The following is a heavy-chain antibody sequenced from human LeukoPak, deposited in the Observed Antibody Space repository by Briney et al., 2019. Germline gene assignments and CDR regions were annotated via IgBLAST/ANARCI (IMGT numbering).Heavy chain of an antibody. CDR3: ARGPMVRGVIMAMIVDY. J-gene: IGHJ4*02. CDR1: GFTFSSYA. V-gene: IGHV3-30-3*01. Sequence: GGSLRLSCAASGFTFSSYAMHWVRQAPGKGLEWVAVISYDGSNKYYAHSVKGRFTISRDNSKNTLYLQMSSLRAEDTAVYYCARGPMVRGVIMAMIVDYWGQGTLVTVSS. CDR2: ISYDGSNK. D-gene: IGHD3-10*01.